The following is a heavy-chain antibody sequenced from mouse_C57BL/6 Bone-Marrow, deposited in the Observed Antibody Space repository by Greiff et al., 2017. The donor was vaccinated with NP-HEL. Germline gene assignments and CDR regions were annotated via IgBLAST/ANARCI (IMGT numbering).Heavy chain of an antibody. D-gene: IGHD2-5*01. J-gene: IGHJ2*01. Sequence: VNVVESGAELVKPGASVKMSCKASGYTFTTYPIEWMKQNHGKSLEWIGNFHPYNDDTKYNEKFKGKATLTVEKSSSTVYLELSRLTSDDSAVYYCARGIPYYSNYGYFDYWGQGTTLTVSS. CDR3: ARGIPYYSNYGYFDY. CDR2: FHPYNDDT. CDR1: GYTFTTYP. V-gene: IGHV1-47*01.